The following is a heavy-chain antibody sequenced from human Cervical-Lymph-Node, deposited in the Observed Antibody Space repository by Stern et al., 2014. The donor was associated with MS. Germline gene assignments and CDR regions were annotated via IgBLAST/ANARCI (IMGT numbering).Heavy chain of an antibody. Sequence: VQLVESGPGLVKPSETLSLTCTVSGASITSSSYYWGWIRQSPGKGLEWIGNIYYGGGTHYNPSLESRLAMSVDTSQNQSSLKLSSVTAADTAVYYCEAAPGRGDAFEFWGQGTVVSVSS. D-gene: IGHD6-13*01. CDR2: IYYGGGT. J-gene: IGHJ3*01. CDR3: EAAPGRGDAFEF. V-gene: IGHV4-39*01. CDR1: GASITSSSYY.